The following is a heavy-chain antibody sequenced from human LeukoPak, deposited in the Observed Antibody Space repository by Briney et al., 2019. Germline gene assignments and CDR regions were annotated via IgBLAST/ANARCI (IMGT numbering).Heavy chain of an antibody. CDR3: ARYPASIAARRINWFDP. CDR1: GGSISSSSYY. D-gene: IGHD6-6*01. J-gene: IGHJ5*02. CDR2: IYYSGST. Sequence: SETLSLTCTVSGGSISSSSYYWGWIRQPPGKGLEWVGSIYYSGSTYYNPSLKSRVTISVDTSKNQFSLKLSSVTAADTAVYYCARYPASIAARRINWFDPWGQGTLVTVSS. V-gene: IGHV4-39*01.